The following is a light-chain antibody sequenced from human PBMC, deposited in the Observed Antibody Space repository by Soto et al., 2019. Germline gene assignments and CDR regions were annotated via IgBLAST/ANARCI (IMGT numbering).Light chain of an antibody. CDR3: SSYPSISRWV. CDR2: DVS. J-gene: IGLJ1*01. CDR1: SSDVGGYNY. Sequence: QSVLTQPASVSGSPGQSITISCTGTSSDVGGYNYVSWYRQHPGEAPKLMIYDVSNRPSGISNRFSGSKSGNTASLTISGLQAVVEADYYCSSYPSISRWVLGTGTKDTVL. V-gene: IGLV2-14*01.